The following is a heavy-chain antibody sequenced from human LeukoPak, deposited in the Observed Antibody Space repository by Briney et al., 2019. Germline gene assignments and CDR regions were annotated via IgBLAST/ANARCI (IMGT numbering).Heavy chain of an antibody. J-gene: IGHJ5*02. CDR3: ARSSWGSSTNS. CDR1: GFSFKDYW. D-gene: IGHD3-16*01. CDR2: INQDGNKK. Sequence: GGSLRLSCAASGFSFKDYWMSWVRQAPGKGLEWVVNINQDGNKKYYVDSMRGRFSSSRDNAKHSLYLQMNNLRADDTAVYYCARSSWGSSTNSWGQGTLVTVSS. V-gene: IGHV3-7*01.